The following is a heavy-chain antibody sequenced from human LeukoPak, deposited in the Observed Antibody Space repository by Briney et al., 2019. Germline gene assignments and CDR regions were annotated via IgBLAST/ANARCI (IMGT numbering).Heavy chain of an antibody. Sequence: ASVKVSCKASGYTFTSYGISWVRQAPGQGLEWMGWISAYNGNTNYAQQFQGRVTMTRDTSTSTVYMELSSLRSEDTAVYYCARHSLIGTTPFDYWGQGTLVTVSS. CDR1: GYTFTSYG. D-gene: IGHD1-20*01. CDR2: ISAYNGNT. V-gene: IGHV1-18*01. J-gene: IGHJ4*02. CDR3: ARHSLIGTTPFDY.